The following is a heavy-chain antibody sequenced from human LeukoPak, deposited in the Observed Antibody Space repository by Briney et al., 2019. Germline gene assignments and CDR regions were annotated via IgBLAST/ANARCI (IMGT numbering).Heavy chain of an antibody. D-gene: IGHD3-22*01. CDR1: GYTFTGYY. V-gene: IGHV1-2*02. J-gene: IGHJ4*02. CDR3: ARPQPYYYDSSGYSFDY. Sequence: ASVKVSCKASGYTFTGYYMHWVRQAPGQGLEWMGWINPNSGGTNYAQKFQGRVTMTRDTSISTAYMELSRPRSDDTAVYYCARPQPYYYDSSGYSFDYWGQGTLVTVSS. CDR2: INPNSGGT.